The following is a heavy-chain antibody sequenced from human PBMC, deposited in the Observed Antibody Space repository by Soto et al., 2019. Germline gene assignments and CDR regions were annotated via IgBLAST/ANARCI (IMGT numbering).Heavy chain of an antibody. Sequence: QVQLQESGPGLVKPSQTLSLTCTVSGGSISSGGYYWSWIRQHPGKGLEWIGYIYYSGSSHYNPSLKSRVTRSVDTSKNQFSLKLSSVTAADTAVYYCARRYGGNFDYWGQGTLVTVSS. CDR3: ARRYGGNFDY. CDR1: GGSISSGGYY. CDR2: IYYSGSS. V-gene: IGHV4-31*03. D-gene: IGHD2-15*01. J-gene: IGHJ4*02.